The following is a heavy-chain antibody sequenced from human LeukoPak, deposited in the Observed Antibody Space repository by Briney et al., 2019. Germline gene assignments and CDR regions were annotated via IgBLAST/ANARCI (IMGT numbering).Heavy chain of an antibody. V-gene: IGHV3-30*02. J-gene: IGHJ4*02. Sequence: GGSLRLSCAASGFTFSSYGMHWVRQAPGKGLEWVAFIRYDGSNKYYADSVKGRSTISRDNSKNTLYLQMNSLRAEDTAVYYCAKGDQGYDILTGYYPTYFDYWGQGTLVTVSS. CDR3: AKGDQGYDILTGYYPTYFDY. D-gene: IGHD3-9*01. CDR2: IRYDGSNK. CDR1: GFTFSSYG.